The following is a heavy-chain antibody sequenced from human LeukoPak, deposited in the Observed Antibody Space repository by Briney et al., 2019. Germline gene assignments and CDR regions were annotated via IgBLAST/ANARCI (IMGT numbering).Heavy chain of an antibody. CDR3: DKGVAATLYDAFDI. J-gene: IGHJ3*02. CDR2: ISGSGGST. V-gene: IGHV3-23*01. D-gene: IGHD2-15*01. CDR1: GFTFRSYA. Sequence: GGSLRLSCAASGFTFRSYAMSWVRQAPGKGLEWVSAISGSGGSTYYAHSVKGRFTISRDNSKNTLYLQMNSLRAEDTAVFYCDKGVAATLYDAFDIWGQGTMVTVSS.